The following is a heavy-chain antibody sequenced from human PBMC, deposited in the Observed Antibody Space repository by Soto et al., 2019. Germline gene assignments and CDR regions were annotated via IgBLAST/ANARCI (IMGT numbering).Heavy chain of an antibody. CDR3: ARDYRTPSGGMDV. D-gene: IGHD3-16*02. V-gene: IGHV4-38-2*02. Sequence: SETLSLTCAVSGYSITNGYYWGWIRQPPGMGLEWIGSIYHSGSTSYNPSLRSRVTISVVTSKNQFSLRLTSVTAADTAVYFCARDYRTPSGGMDVWGQGTTVTVSS. CDR2: IYHSGST. CDR1: GYSITNGYY. J-gene: IGHJ6*02.